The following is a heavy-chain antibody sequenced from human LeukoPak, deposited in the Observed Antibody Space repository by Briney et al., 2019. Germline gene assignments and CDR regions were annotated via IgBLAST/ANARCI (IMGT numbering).Heavy chain of an antibody. J-gene: IGHJ4*02. CDR2: FDPEDGET. CDR3: ATAGVTGTLFDY. Sequence: ASVKVSCEVSGYTLTELSMHWVRQAPGKGLEWMGGFDPEDGETIYAQKFQGRVTMTEDTSTDTAYMELSSLRSEDTAVYYCATAGVTGTLFDYWGQGTLVTVSS. V-gene: IGHV1-24*01. D-gene: IGHD1-20*01. CDR1: GYTLTELS.